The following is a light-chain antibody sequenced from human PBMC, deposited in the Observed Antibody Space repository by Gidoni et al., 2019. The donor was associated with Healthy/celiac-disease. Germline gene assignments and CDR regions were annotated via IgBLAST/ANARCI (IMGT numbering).Light chain of an antibody. J-gene: IGKJ2*03. CDR3: QQYNSYVYS. CDR2: KAS. Sequence: DIQMTQSPSTLSASVGARVTITCRASQSISSWLAWYQQKPGKAPKLLIYKASSLESGVPSRFSGSGSGTEFTLTISSLQPDDFATYYCQQYNSYVYSFGQGTKLEIK. V-gene: IGKV1-5*03. CDR1: QSISSW.